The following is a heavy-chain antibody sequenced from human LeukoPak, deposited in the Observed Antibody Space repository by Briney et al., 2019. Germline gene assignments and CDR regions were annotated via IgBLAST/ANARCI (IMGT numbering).Heavy chain of an antibody. Sequence: GGSLRLSCAASGFTFSNAWMNWVRQAPGKGLEWVSFISGTGSSTYYADSVKGRFTISRDNSKNTLYLQLNSLRVEDTAVYYCAILAEGDTSVVPGYWGQGTLVTVSS. V-gene: IGHV3-23*01. CDR2: ISGTGSST. J-gene: IGHJ4*02. D-gene: IGHD5-18*01. CDR1: GFTFSNAW. CDR3: AILAEGDTSVVPGY.